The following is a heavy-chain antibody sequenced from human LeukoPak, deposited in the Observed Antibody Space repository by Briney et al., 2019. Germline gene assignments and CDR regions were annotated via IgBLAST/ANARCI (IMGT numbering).Heavy chain of an antibody. V-gene: IGHV4-4*07. Sequence: TTSETLSLTCTVSGYSISSGYYWSWIRQPAGKGLEWIGRIYTSGSTNYNPSLKSRVTMSVDTSKNQFSLKLSSVTAADTAVYYCASSYANWFDPWGQGTLVTVSS. J-gene: IGHJ5*02. CDR3: ASSYANWFDP. D-gene: IGHD5-18*01. CDR1: GYSISSGYY. CDR2: IYTSGST.